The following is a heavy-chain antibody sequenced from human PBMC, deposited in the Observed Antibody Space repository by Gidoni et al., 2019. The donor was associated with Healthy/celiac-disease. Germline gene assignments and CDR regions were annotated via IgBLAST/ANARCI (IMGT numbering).Heavy chain of an antibody. D-gene: IGHD2-15*01. Sequence: QVQLVQSGAEVKKPGSSVKVSCKASGGTFSSYAISWVRQAPGQGLEWMGGIIPIFGTANYAQKFQGRVTITADESTSTAYMELSSLRSEDTAVYYCARGGGGYCSGGSCYPLDTAISPDAFDIWGQGTMVTVSS. CDR1: GGTFSSYA. J-gene: IGHJ3*02. CDR3: ARGGGGYCSGGSCYPLDTAISPDAFDI. CDR2: IIPIFGTA. V-gene: IGHV1-69*01.